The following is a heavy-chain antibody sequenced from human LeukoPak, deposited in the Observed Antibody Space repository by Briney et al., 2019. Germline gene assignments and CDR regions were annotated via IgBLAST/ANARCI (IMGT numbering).Heavy chain of an antibody. V-gene: IGHV3-9*01. CDR3: AKDTQEGYLDY. CDR1: GFTFSSYA. CDR2: ISWNSGSI. J-gene: IGHJ4*02. Sequence: AGGSLRLSCAATGFTFSSYAMSWVRQAPGKGLEWVSGISWNSGSIGYADSVKGRFTISRDNAKNSLYLQMNSLRAEDTALYYCAKDTQEGYLDYWGQGTLVTVSS.